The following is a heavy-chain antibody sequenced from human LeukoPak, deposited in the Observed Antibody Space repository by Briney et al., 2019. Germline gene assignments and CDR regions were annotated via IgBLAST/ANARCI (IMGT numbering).Heavy chain of an antibody. Sequence: PSETLSLTCAVYGGSFSGYYWSWIRQPPGKGLEWIGEINHSGSTNYNPSLKSRVTISVDTSKNQFSLKLSSVTAADTAVYYCARGKKQQPYYGMDVWGQGTTVTVSS. D-gene: IGHD6-13*01. V-gene: IGHV4-34*01. CDR1: GGSFSGYY. CDR2: INHSGST. J-gene: IGHJ6*02. CDR3: ARGKKQQPYYGMDV.